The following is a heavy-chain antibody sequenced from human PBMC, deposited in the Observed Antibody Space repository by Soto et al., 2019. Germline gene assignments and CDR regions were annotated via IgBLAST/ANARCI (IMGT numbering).Heavy chain of an antibody. D-gene: IGHD4-17*01. Sequence: HPGGSLRLSCAASGFTFSSYALEWVRQAPGKGLEWVAVISYDGSTKFYADSVKGRSTISRDNSKNTLYLQMNSLRAEDTAVYYCARDKSSTVITSTNCDPWGPGTLVTVYS. CDR1: GFTFSSYA. CDR3: ARDKSSTVITSTNCDP. V-gene: IGHV3-30-3*01. J-gene: IGHJ5*02. CDR2: ISYDGSTK.